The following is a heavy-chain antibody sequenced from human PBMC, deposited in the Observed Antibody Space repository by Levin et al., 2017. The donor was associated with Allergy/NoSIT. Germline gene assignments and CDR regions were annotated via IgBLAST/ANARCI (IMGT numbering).Heavy chain of an antibody. V-gene: IGHV3-23*01. Sequence: GESLKISCAASGFTFSNYAMSWVRQAPGKGLEWVSALSDSGSSTYYADSLKGRSTISRDNSKNTLYLQMSSLRAEDTALYYCAKAARYSSTWYWYFDLWGRGTLVTVSS. CDR1: GFTFSNYA. J-gene: IGHJ2*01. CDR2: LSDSGSST. CDR3: AKAARYSSTWYWYFDL. D-gene: IGHD6-13*01.